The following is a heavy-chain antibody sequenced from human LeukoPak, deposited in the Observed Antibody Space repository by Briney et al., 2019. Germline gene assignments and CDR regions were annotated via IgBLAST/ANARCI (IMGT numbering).Heavy chain of an antibody. CDR3: ARHITTVKGDYYYYGMDV. J-gene: IGHJ6*02. D-gene: IGHD4-11*01. V-gene: IGHV4-59*08. CDR2: IYYSGST. CDR1: GGSISSYY. Sequence: PSETLSLTCTVSGGSISSYYWSWIRQPPGKGLEWIGYIYYSGSTNYNPSLKSRVTISVDTSKNQFSLKLSSVTAAYTAVYYCARHITTVKGDYYYYGMDVWGQGTTVTVSS.